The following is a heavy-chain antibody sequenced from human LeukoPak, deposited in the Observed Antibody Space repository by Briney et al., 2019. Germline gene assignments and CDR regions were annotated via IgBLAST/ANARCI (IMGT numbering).Heavy chain of an antibody. V-gene: IGHV3-15*01. CDR3: TTYSSGSCPS. D-gene: IGHD6-19*01. Sequence: GGSLRLSCAASGIAFSNAWMTWVRQAPGRGLEWVGRIYRSTNGETTDYGAPVKGRFTMSRDDSKNTLYLQMNSLKTEDTAVYYCTTYSSGSCPSWGQGTLVTVSS. CDR2: IYRSTNGETT. CDR1: GIAFSNAW. J-gene: IGHJ5*02.